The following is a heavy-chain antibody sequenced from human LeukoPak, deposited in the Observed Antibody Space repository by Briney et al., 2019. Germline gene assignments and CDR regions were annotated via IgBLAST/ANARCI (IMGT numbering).Heavy chain of an antibody. CDR1: GFTFSSYS. CDR2: ISSSSYI. V-gene: IGHV3-21*01. D-gene: IGHD6-19*01. Sequence: GGSLRLSCAASGFTFSSYSMNWVRQAPGKGLEWVSSISSSSYIYYADSVKGRFTISRDNAKNSLYLQMNSLRAEDTAVYYCARDNSSPKRLDYWGQGTLVTVSS. CDR3: ARDNSSPKRLDY. J-gene: IGHJ4*02.